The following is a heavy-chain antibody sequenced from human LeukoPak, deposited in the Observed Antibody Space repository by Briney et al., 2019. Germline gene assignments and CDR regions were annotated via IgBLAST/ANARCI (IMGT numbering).Heavy chain of an antibody. D-gene: IGHD2-2*01. Sequence: SETLSLTCAVSGGSISSSNWWSWVRQPPAKGLEWIGEIYHSGSTNYNPSLKSRVTISVDKSKNQFSLKLSSVTAADTAVYYCASERYCSSTSCYAGIIDYWGQGTLVTVSS. J-gene: IGHJ4*02. CDR2: IYHSGST. V-gene: IGHV4-4*02. CDR3: ASERYCSSTSCYAGIIDY. CDR1: GGSISSSNW.